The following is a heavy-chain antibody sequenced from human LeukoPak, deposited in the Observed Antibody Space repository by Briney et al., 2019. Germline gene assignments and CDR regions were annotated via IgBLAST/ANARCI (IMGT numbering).Heavy chain of an antibody. J-gene: IGHJ4*02. Sequence: ASVKVSCKASGYTFTSYSVHWVRQAPGQVLEWMATINPSVGSAIYAQKFQGRVTVTSDTSTSAVFMELTSLTSDDTAVYYCARRVGTTRTAFDNWGQGTLVTVSS. CDR1: GYTFTSYS. D-gene: IGHD1-26*01. CDR3: ARRVGTTRTAFDN. V-gene: IGHV1-46*01. CDR2: INPSVGSA.